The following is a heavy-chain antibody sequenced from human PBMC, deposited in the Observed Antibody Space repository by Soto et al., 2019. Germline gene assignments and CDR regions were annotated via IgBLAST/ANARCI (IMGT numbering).Heavy chain of an antibody. CDR3: ARGLGYCSGGSCLPTCWFDP. V-gene: IGHV1-18*01. J-gene: IGHJ5*02. Sequence: QVQLVQSGAEVKKPGASVKVSCKASGYTFTSYGISWVRQAPGQGLEWMGWISAYNGNTNYAQKLQGRVTMTTDTFTSTAYMELGRLRSDDTAVYYCARGLGYCSGGSCLPTCWFDPWGQGTLVTVSS. CDR1: GYTFTSYG. CDR2: ISAYNGNT. D-gene: IGHD2-15*01.